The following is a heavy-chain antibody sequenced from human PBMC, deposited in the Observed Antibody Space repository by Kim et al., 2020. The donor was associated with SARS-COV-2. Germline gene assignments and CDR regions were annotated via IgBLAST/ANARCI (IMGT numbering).Heavy chain of an antibody. V-gene: IGHV4-34*01. J-gene: IGHJ6*02. Sequence: SETLSLTCAVYGGSFSGYYWSWIRQPPGKGLEWIGEINHSGSTNYNPSLKSRVTISVDTSKNQFSLKLSSVTAADTAVYYCAREPVSWYYDSSGNYGMDVWGQGTTVTVSS. CDR2: INHSGST. CDR1: GGSFSGYY. D-gene: IGHD3-22*01. CDR3: AREPVSWYYDSSGNYGMDV.